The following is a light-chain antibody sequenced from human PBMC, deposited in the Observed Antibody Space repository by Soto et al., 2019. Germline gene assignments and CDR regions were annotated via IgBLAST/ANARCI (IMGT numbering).Light chain of an antibody. V-gene: IGKV4-1*01. CDR3: QHFHSNPIT. J-gene: IGKJ5*01. CDR2: WAS. Sequence: DIVMTQSPDSLAVSLCERATINCKSSQSLLYSSNNRNALAWYQERPGQPPTLLIYWASTRESGVPDRFSGSGSGTDFSLTISSLQAEDVAVYYCQHFHSNPITFGQGTRLEIK. CDR1: QSLLYSSNNRNA.